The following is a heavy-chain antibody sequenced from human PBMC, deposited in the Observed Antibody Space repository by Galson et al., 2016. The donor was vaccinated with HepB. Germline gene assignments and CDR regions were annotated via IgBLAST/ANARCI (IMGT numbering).Heavy chain of an antibody. CDR1: GYTFTTYG. D-gene: IGHD3-22*01. Sequence: SVKVSCKASGYTFTTYGISWVRQAPGQGLEWMGWISTYNGNTNYAQKLQGRVTMTTDTSTSTAYMELRGLTSDDTAVYYCARTYYYDTSGYYRVFDIWGQGTMVTVSS. J-gene: IGHJ3*02. CDR2: ISTYNGNT. CDR3: ARTYYYDTSGYYRVFDI. V-gene: IGHV1-18*01.